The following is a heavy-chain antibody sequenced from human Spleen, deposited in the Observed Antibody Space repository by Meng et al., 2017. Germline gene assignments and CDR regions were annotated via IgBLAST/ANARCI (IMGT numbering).Heavy chain of an antibody. D-gene: IGHD6-25*01. CDR1: GYTFTGYY. CDR2: INPNSGGT. Sequence: ASVKVSCKASGYTFTGYYMHWVRQAPGQGLEWMGWINPNSGGTNYAQKFQGRVTMTRDTSISTAYMELSRLRADDTAVYHCARDEDISAAGKLFGDYWGQGPLVTVSS. CDR3: ARDEDISAAGKLFGDY. V-gene: IGHV1-2*02. J-gene: IGHJ4*02.